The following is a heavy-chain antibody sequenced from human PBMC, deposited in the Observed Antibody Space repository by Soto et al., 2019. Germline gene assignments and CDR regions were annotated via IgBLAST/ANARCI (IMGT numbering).Heavy chain of an antibody. V-gene: IGHV3-30*18. J-gene: IGHJ6*02. Sequence: GGSLRLSCAASGFTFSSYGMHWVRQAPGKGLEWVAVISYDGSNKYYADSVKGRFTISRDNSKNTLYLQMNSLRAEDTAVYYCAKDFIGVRDHYYYYYGMDVWGQGTTVTVSS. D-gene: IGHD2-21*01. CDR3: AKDFIGVRDHYYYYYGMDV. CDR1: GFTFSSYG. CDR2: ISYDGSNK.